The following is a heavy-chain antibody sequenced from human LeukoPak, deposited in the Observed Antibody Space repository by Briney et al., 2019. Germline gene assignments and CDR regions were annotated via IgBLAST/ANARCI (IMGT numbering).Heavy chain of an antibody. CDR2: IYYSGST. J-gene: IGHJ5*02. CDR3: AREVHSSSSGNWFDP. D-gene: IGHD6-6*01. CDR1: GGSFSGYY. Sequence: SETLSLTCAVYGGSFSGYYWSWIRQPPGKGLEWIGYIYYSGSTNYNPSLKSRVTISVDTSKNQFSLKLSSVTAADTAVYYCAREVHSSSSGNWFDPWGQGTLVTVSS. V-gene: IGHV4-59*01.